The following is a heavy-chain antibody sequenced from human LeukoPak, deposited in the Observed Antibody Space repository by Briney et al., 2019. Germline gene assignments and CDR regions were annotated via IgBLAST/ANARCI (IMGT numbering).Heavy chain of an antibody. Sequence: GASVKVSCKASGGTSSSYAISWVRQAPGQGLEWMGGIIPIFGTANYAQKFQGRVTITADKSTSTAYMELSSLRSEDTAVYYCARELWDTAMVTFGDYYYYYYYMDVWGKGTTVTVSS. CDR2: IIPIFGTA. CDR1: GGTSSSYA. CDR3: ARELWDTAMVTFGDYYYYYYYMDV. D-gene: IGHD5-18*01. J-gene: IGHJ6*03. V-gene: IGHV1-69*06.